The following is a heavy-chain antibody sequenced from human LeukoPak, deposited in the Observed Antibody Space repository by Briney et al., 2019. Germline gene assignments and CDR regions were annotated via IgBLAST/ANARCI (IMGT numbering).Heavy chain of an antibody. CDR2: ISAYNGNT. Sequence: GASVKVSCKASGYTFTSFGITWVRQAPGQGLEWMGWISAYNGNTNYAQKVQGRVTMTTDTSTSTAYMELRSLTSDDTAVYYCARPHGTPTLYKPTIHFDYWGQGSLVTVSS. D-gene: IGHD2-15*01. CDR1: GYTFTSFG. J-gene: IGHJ4*02. CDR3: ARPHGTPTLYKPTIHFDY. V-gene: IGHV1-18*01.